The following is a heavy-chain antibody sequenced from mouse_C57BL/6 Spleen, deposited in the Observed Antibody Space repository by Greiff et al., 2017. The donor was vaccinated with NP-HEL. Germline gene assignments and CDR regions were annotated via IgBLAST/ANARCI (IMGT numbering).Heavy chain of an antibody. D-gene: IGHD1-1*01. V-gene: IGHV5-9-1*02. CDR2: ISSGGDYT. CDR3: TSGPQFLYYYGRYAMDY. J-gene: IGHJ4*01. Sequence: DVKLVESGEGLVKPGGSLKLSCAASGFTFSSYAMPWVRQTPEQRLEWVAYISSGGDYTYYADTVKGRFTISRDNARNTLYLQISSLKSEDTAMYNCTSGPQFLYYYGRYAMDYWGQGTSVTVSS. CDR1: GFTFSSYA.